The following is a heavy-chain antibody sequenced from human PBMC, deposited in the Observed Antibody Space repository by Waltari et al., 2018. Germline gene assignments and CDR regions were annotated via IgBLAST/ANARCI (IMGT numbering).Heavy chain of an antibody. D-gene: IGHD1-7*01. J-gene: IGHJ6*03. V-gene: IGHV3-23*04. CDR1: GFPFNSYA. Sequence: EVQLVESGGGLVQPGGSLRPSWAASGFPFNSYAMNWVRQAPGEGPEWVSTISGNGVSRYYADSVEGRFTISRDNSRNTVYLQMSSLRAEDTAIYYCAKAHWDYGNYYYYYMDGWGNGTTVIVSS. CDR2: ISGNGVSR. CDR3: AKAHWDYGNYYYYYMDG.